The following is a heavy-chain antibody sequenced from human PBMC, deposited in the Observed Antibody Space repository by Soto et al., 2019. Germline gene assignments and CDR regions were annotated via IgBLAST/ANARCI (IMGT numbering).Heavy chain of an antibody. D-gene: IGHD3-9*01. CDR2: IYYSGST. CDR1: GGSISSGGYY. CDR3: ARLDYDILTGYSPVEY. V-gene: IGHV4-31*03. Sequence: PSETLSLTCTVSGGSISSGGYYWSWIRQHPGKGLEWIGYIYYSGSTYYNPSLKSRVTISVDTSKNQFSLKLSSVTAADTAVYYCARLDYDILTGYSPVEYWGQGTLVTVSS. J-gene: IGHJ4*02.